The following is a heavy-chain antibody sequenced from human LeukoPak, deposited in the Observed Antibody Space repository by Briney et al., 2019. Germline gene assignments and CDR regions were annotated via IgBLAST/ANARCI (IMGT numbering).Heavy chain of an antibody. D-gene: IGHD2-15*01. J-gene: IGHJ3*02. CDR1: GFSFSNYG. V-gene: IGHV3-23*01. Sequence: PGGSLRLSCAASGFSFSNYGMNWVRQAPGKGLEWVSGITGNGGTTYYADSVKGRFTISRDNSRNTVYLQMNSLRAEDTAVYYCARARGFHAFDIWGQGTMVTVSS. CDR3: ARARGFHAFDI. CDR2: ITGNGGTT.